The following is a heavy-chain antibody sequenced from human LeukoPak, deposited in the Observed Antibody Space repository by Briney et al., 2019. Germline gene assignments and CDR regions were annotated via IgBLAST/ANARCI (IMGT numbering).Heavy chain of an antibody. CDR1: GGSISSYY. V-gene: IGHV4-59*01. D-gene: IGHD4-11*01. Sequence: SETLSLTCTVSGGSISSYYWSWIRQPPGKGLEWIGYIYYSGNTNYNPSLKSRVTISVDTSKNQFSLKLSSVTAADTAVYYCARANSNYGFYYYGMDVWGQGTTVTVSS. CDR3: ARANSNYGFYYYGMDV. CDR2: IYYSGNT. J-gene: IGHJ6*02.